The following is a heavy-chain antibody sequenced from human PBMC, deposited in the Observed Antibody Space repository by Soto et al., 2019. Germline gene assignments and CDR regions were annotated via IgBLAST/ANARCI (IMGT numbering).Heavy chain of an antibody. CDR2: ISSSSSYI. CDR1: GFTFSSYS. Sequence: GGSLRLSCAASGFTFSSYSMNWVRQAPGKGLEWVSSISSSSSYIYYADSVKGRFTISRDNAKNSLYLQMNSLRAEDTAVYYCARAPHNYYDSSGYPNDYWGQGTLVTVSS. J-gene: IGHJ4*02. V-gene: IGHV3-21*01. D-gene: IGHD3-22*01. CDR3: ARAPHNYYDSSGYPNDY.